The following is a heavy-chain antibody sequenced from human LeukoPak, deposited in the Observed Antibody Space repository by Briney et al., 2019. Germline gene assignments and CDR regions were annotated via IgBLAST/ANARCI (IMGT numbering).Heavy chain of an antibody. J-gene: IGHJ4*02. CDR2: ISDSGGAT. D-gene: IGHD2/OR15-2a*01. CDR1: GFPFSSYW. V-gene: IGHV3-21*01. CDR3: VRGNRRDY. Sequence: GGSLRLSCVASGFPFSSYWMTWVRQAPGKGLQWVSSISDSGGATFYADSLRGRFTISRDNAKNSLYLQMNSLTAEDTAVYYCVRGNRRDYWGQGTLVTVSS.